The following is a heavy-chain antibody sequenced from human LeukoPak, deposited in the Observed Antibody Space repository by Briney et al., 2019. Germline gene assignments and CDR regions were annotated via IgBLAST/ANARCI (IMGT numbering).Heavy chain of an antibody. CDR1: GGSISSYY. V-gene: IGHV4-59*01. D-gene: IGHD1-14*01. CDR3: ARRASTTHYYYYMDV. Sequence: SETLSLTCTVPGGSISSYYWSWIRQPPGKGLEWIGYIYYSGSTNYNPSLKSRVTISVDTSKNQFSLKLSSVTAADTAVYYCARRASTTHYYYYMDVWGKGTTVTVSS. J-gene: IGHJ6*03. CDR2: IYYSGST.